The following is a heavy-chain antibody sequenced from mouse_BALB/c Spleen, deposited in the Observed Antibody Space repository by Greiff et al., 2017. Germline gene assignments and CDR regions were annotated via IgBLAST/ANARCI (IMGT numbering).Heavy chain of an antibody. CDR2: ISSGGSYT. J-gene: IGHJ4*01. CDR3: ARHLMITTGGYAMDY. CDR1: GFTFSSYG. Sequence: EVQLVESGGDLVKPGGSLKLSCAASGFTFSSYGMSWVRQTPDKRLEWVATISSGGSYTYYPDSVKGRFTISRDNAKNTLYLQMSSLKSEDTAMYYCARHLMITTGGYAMDYWGQGTSVTVSS. V-gene: IGHV5-6*01. D-gene: IGHD2-4*01.